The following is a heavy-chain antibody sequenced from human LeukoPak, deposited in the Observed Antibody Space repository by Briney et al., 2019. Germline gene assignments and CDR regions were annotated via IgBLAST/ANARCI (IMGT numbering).Heavy chain of an antibody. CDR3: AKDRSEVLRYFDWLSGSKAAPFDY. D-gene: IGHD3-9*01. CDR2: ISSGSSAI. V-gene: IGHV3-21*01. Sequence: GGSLRLSCEASGFTFTTYSMTWVRQAPGKGLEWVSIISSGSSAIFSADALKGRFTISRDNSKNTLYLQMNRLRAEDTAVFYCAKDRSEVLRYFDWLSGSKAAPFDYWGQGTLVTVSS. CDR1: GFTFTTYS. J-gene: IGHJ4*02.